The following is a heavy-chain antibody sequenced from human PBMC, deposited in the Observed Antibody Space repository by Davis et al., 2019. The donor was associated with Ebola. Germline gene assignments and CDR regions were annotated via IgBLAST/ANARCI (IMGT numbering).Heavy chain of an antibody. V-gene: IGHV3-21*01. CDR1: GFTFSAYN. CDR3: ARGGGYSNYDAFYYGMDV. J-gene: IGHJ6*04. Sequence: GVLKISCAASGFTFSAYNMNWVRQAPGKGLEWVSSISSSSGNIYYADSVKGRFTISRDNAKNSLYLQMNSLSAEDTAVYYCARGGGYSNYDAFYYGMDVWGKGTTVTVSS. CDR2: ISSSSGNI. D-gene: IGHD4-11*01.